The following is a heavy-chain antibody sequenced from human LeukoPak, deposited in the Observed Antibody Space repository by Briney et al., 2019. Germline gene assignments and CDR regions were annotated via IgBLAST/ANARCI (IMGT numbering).Heavy chain of an antibody. CDR3: AKDIVLMMYANGFDY. CDR1: GFTFNSYA. J-gene: IGHJ4*02. V-gene: IGHV3-23*01. Sequence: PGGSLRLSCAASGFTFNSYAMSWVRQAPGKGLEWVAAISGSGGSTDYTDPVKGRFTISRDNSKNTLYMQMNSLRAEDTAVYYCAKDIVLMMYANGFDYWCQGTLVTVSS. D-gene: IGHD2-8*01. CDR2: ISGSGGST.